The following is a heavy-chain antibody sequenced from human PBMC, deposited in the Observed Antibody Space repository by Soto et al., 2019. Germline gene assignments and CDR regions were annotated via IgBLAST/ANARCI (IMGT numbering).Heavy chain of an antibody. Sequence: PSETLSLTCTVSGGSISSGNYYWSWIRQPPGKGLEWIGFISYSGTTHYSASLRSRVSISVDTSKNQLSLDLSSVTAADTAVYYCATMGTPVTGLYYFDYWGQGTLVTVSS. D-gene: IGHD4-17*01. CDR3: ATMGTPVTGLYYFDY. J-gene: IGHJ4*02. V-gene: IGHV4-30-4*01. CDR2: ISYSGTT. CDR1: GGSISSGNYY.